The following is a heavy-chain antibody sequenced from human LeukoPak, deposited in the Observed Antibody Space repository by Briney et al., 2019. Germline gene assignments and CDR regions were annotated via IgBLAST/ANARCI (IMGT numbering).Heavy chain of an antibody. CDR3: AKTTDCSGSSCYAAGGY. D-gene: IGHD2-2*01. Sequence: GGPLRLSCEASGFTFSAYAMTWLRQAPGKGLEWVSAISGSGGSAFYADFVKGRFTISRDNSKNTQYLQMNSLRAEDTVVYYCAKTTDCSGSSCYAAGGYWGEGTLVSVSS. J-gene: IGHJ4*02. V-gene: IGHV3-23*01. CDR2: ISGSGGSA. CDR1: GFTFSAYA.